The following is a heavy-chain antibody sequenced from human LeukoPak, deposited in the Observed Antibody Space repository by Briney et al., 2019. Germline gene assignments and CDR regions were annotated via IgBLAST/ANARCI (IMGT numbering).Heavy chain of an antibody. CDR2: INTDGSST. J-gene: IGHJ4*02. Sequence: GGSLRLSCAASGFTFSSYAMSWVRQAPGKGLVWVSHINTDGSSTSYADSVKGRFTISRDNAKNTLYLQMNSLRAEDTAVYYCARGIMATINYWGRGTLVTVSS. D-gene: IGHD5-24*01. V-gene: IGHV3-74*01. CDR1: GFTFSSYA. CDR3: ARGIMATINY.